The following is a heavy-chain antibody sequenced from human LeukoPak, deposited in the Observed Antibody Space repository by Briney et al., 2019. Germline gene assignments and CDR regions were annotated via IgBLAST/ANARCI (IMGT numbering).Heavy chain of an antibody. CDR2: IRYDGSEK. D-gene: IGHD5-12*01. CDR3: AKDPGYRGFIPPEDAFDI. V-gene: IGHV3-30*02. Sequence: GGSLRLSCAASRFTFSSYGMHFSSYGMHWVRQAPGKGLAWVAFIRYDGSEKYYADSVKGRFTISRDNSKTTLYLQMNSLRVEDTAVYYCAKDPGYRGFIPPEDAFDIWGQGTMVTVSS. J-gene: IGHJ3*02. CDR1: RFTFSSYGMHFSSYG.